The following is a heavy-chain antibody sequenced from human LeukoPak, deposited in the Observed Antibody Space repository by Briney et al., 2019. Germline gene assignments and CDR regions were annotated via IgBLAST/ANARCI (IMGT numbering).Heavy chain of an antibody. J-gene: IGHJ4*02. Sequence: GGSLRLSCAASGFSFSSYEMNWVRQAPGKGLEWISYISSSDSTIYYADSVKGRLTISRDNAKNSLYLQMNNLRAEDTAVYYCARAVSRIVGVYFDCWGQGTLVTVSS. D-gene: IGHD3-22*01. CDR1: GFSFSSYE. CDR3: ARAVSRIVGVYFDC. V-gene: IGHV3-48*03. CDR2: ISSSDSTI.